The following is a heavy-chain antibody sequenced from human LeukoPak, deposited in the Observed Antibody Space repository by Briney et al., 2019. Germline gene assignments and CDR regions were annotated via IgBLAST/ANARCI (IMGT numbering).Heavy chain of an antibody. CDR3: ATYRQVLLPFES. Sequence: GGSLRLSCAASGFTFSTFAMIWVRQPPGKGLESVSSIFPSGGEIHYADSVRGRFTISRDNSKSTLSLQMNSLRTEDTAIYYCATYRQVLLPFESWGQGTLVTVSS. V-gene: IGHV3-23*01. D-gene: IGHD2-8*02. CDR2: IFPSGGEI. J-gene: IGHJ4*02. CDR1: GFTFSTFA.